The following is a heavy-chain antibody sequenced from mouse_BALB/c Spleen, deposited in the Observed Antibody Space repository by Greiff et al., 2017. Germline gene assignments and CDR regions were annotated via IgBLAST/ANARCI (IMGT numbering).Heavy chain of an antibody. V-gene: IGHV5-17*02. CDR1: GFTFSSFG. D-gene: IGHD1-1*01. CDR2: ISSGSSTI. J-gene: IGHJ2*01. Sequence: EVQRVESGGGLVQPGGSRKLSCAASGFTFSSFGMHWVRQAPEKGLEWVAYISSGSSTIYYADTVKGRFTISRDNPKNTLFLQMTSLRSEDTAMYYCASGYYGSSFDYWGQGTTLTVSS. CDR3: ASGYYGSSFDY.